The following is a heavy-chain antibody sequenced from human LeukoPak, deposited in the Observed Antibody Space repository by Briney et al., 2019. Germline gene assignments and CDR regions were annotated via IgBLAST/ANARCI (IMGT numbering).Heavy chain of an antibody. CDR1: GGSFSGYY. CDR3: ARDSAMGEFDP. CDR2: INHSGST. Sequence: SETLSLTCAVYGGSFSGYYWSWIRQPPGKGLEWIGEINHSGSTNYNPSLKSRVTISVDTSKNQFSLKLSSVTAADTAVYYCARDSAMGEFDPWGQGTLVTVSS. D-gene: IGHD5-18*01. J-gene: IGHJ5*02. V-gene: IGHV4-34*01.